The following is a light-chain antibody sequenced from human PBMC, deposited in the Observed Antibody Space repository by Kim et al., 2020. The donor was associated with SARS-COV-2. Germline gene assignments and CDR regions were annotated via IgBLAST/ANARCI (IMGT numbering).Light chain of an antibody. V-gene: IGKV3-20*01. CDR1: QSVNSNY. CDR2: GAS. CDR3: QKYDTSPRT. J-gene: IGKJ1*01. Sequence: PGERATPSSWGGQSVNSNYLAWYQQKPGQAPRLVIYGASSRGTGIPDRFSGSGSGTEFTLTISRLGPEDFAVYYCQKYDTSPRTFGRGTKVDIK.